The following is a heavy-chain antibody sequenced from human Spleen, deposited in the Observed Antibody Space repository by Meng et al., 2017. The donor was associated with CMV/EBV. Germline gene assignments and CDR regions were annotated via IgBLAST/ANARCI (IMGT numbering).Heavy chain of an antibody. CDR3: SRFRYSSNYSYFDY. CDR1: GFTFSGSA. CDR2: INSDGTGT. D-gene: IGHD6-13*01. Sequence: GGSLRLSCAASGFTFSGSAMHWVRQASGKGLEWVSRINSDGTGTTYADSVKGRFTISRDNAKNTLYLQMNSLRAEDTAVYYCSRFRYSSNYSYFDYWGQGALVTVFS. V-gene: IGHV3-74*01. J-gene: IGHJ4*02.